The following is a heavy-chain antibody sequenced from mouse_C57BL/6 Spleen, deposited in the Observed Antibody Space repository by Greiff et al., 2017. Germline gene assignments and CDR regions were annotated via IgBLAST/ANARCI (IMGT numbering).Heavy chain of an antibody. CDR1: GYAFSSYW. D-gene: IGHD1-1*01. J-gene: IGHJ2*01. V-gene: IGHV1-80*01. CDR3: ARGGTTVVDATDY. Sequence: QVLLQQSGAELVKPGASVKLSCTASGYAFSSYWMNWVQQRPGKGLEWIGQIYPGGGDTNYNGKFKGRVTLTADKSSSTAYMQLSSLTSEDSAVYFCARGGTTVVDATDYWGQGTTLTVSS. CDR2: IYPGGGDT.